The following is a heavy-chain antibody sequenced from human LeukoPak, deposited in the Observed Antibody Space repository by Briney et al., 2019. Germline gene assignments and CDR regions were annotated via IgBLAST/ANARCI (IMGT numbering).Heavy chain of an antibody. D-gene: IGHD3-16*01. CDR1: GFTFGDYA. Sequence: GGSLRLSCTGSGFTFGDYAMTWFRQAPGKGLEWVSFIRSKVYGGTTEYAAFVKGRFTISRDDSKNIAYLEMNSLKTEYTAVYYCTKWGGSADDYCGQGTLVTVSS. J-gene: IGHJ4*02. V-gene: IGHV3-49*03. CDR2: IRSKVYGGTT. CDR3: TKWGGSADDY.